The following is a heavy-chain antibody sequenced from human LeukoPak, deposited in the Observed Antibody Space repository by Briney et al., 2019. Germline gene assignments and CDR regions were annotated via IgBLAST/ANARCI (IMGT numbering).Heavy chain of an antibody. CDR1: GFTFSSYW. V-gene: IGHV3-74*01. D-gene: IGHD2-2*01. Sequence: GGSLRLSCAASGFTFSSYWMHWVRQAPGKGLVWVSRINSGGSSTSYADSVKGRFTISRDNAKNTLYLQMNSLRAEDTAVYYCARDGPLKDIVVVPAAVYSSSYYYNYMDVWGKGTTVTVSS. J-gene: IGHJ6*03. CDR3: ARDGPLKDIVVVPAAVYSSSYYYNYMDV. CDR2: INSGGSST.